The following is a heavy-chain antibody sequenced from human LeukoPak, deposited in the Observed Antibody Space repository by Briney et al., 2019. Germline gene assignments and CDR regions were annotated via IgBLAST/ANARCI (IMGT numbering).Heavy chain of an antibody. CDR3: ARLEYYYDSSGAKY. J-gene: IGHJ4*02. V-gene: IGHV3-21*04. CDR1: GFTFSSYS. D-gene: IGHD3-22*01. CDR2: ISSSSSYI. Sequence: GGSLRLSCAASGFTFSSYSMNWVRQAPGKGLEWVSSISSSSSYIYYADSVKGRFTISRDNAKNSLYLQMNSLRAEDTALYYCARLEYYYDSSGAKYWGQGTLVTVSS.